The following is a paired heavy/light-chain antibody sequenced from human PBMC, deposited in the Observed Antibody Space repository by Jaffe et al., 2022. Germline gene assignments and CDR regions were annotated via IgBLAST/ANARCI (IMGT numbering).Light chain of an antibody. Sequence: EIVLTQSPGTLSLSPGERATLSCRASQSVSSSYLAWYQLKPGQAPRLLIYGASSRATGIPDRFSGSGSGTDFTLTISRLEPEDFAVYYCQQYGSSPITFGQGTRLEIK. CDR1: QSVSSSY. CDR3: QQYGSSPIT. V-gene: IGKV3-20*01. CDR2: GAS. J-gene: IGKJ5*01.
Heavy chain of an antibody. CDR1: GFTFRSYW. J-gene: IGHJ4*02. V-gene: IGHV3-7*01. CDR3: ARGLYSSGWYTSYEGPSCYFDY. D-gene: IGHD6-19*01. Sequence: EVQLVESGGGLVQPGGSLRLSCTASGFTFRSYWMSWVRQAPGKGLEWVANIKQDGSDKYYVDSVKGRFTISRDNAKNSLYLQMNSLRAEDTAVFYCARGLYSSGWYTSYEGPSCYFDYWGQGTLVTVSS. CDR2: IKQDGSDK.